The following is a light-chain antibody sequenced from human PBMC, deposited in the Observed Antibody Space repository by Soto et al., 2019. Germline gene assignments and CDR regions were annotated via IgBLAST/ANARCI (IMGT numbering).Light chain of an antibody. CDR3: GTWDSSLSTYI. J-gene: IGLJ1*01. Sequence: QSVLTQPPSVSAAPGQTVTISCSGSSCNIGNDYVSWYQQLPGTAPKLVIYDNGERPSGIPDRFSGSKSGTSATLGITGLQTGDEADYYCGTWDSSLSTYIFGTGTKLTVL. CDR2: DNG. CDR1: SCNIGNDY. V-gene: IGLV1-51*01.